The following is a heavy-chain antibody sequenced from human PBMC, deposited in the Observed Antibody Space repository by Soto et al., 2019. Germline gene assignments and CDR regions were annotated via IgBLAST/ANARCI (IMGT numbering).Heavy chain of an antibody. Sequence: EVQLVESGGGLVQPGGSLRLSCAGSGFKFVGSWMTWVRQAPGKGLEWVGTIKEDGGEKYYVDSVKGRFTISRDNAKYSLYLQMNSLRAEDMAVYYCTRGSGWTDYWGQGTLVTVSS. V-gene: IGHV3-7*01. J-gene: IGHJ4*02. CDR2: IKEDGGEK. CDR3: TRGSGWTDY. D-gene: IGHD6-19*01. CDR1: GFKFVGSW.